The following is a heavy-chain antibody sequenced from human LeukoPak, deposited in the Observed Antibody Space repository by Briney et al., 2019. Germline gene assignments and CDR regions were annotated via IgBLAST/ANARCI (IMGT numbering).Heavy chain of an antibody. CDR3: ARDHDSSGYYYPVYYHYGMDV. D-gene: IGHD3-22*01. Sequence: GGSLRLSCAASGFTFSSYAMHWVRQAPGKGLEWVAVISYDGSNKYYADSVKGRFTISRDNSKNTLYLQMNSLRAEDTAVYYCARDHDSSGYYYPVYYHYGMDVWGQGTTVTVSS. V-gene: IGHV3-30-3*01. J-gene: IGHJ6*02. CDR2: ISYDGSNK. CDR1: GFTFSSYA.